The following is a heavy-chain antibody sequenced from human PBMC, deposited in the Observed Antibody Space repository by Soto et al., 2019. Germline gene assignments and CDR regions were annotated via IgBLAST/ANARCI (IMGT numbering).Heavy chain of an antibody. CDR3: ARAFGSGPSY. D-gene: IGHD3-16*01. J-gene: IGHJ4*02. CDR1: GFTLSSYA. V-gene: IGHV3-23*01. Sequence: PGGSLRLSCAASGFTLSSYAMRWVRQAPGKGLEWVSSINESGGSTYYGDSVKGRCTTSRDNSKNTLYLQMDSLRVEDTAVYYCARAFGSGPSYWGQGTLVTVSS. CDR2: INESGGST.